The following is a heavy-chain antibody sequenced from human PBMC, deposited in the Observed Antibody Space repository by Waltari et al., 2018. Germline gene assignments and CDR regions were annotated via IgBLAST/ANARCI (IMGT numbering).Heavy chain of an antibody. CDR2: ISGGGTGT. V-gene: IGHV3-23*03. CDR1: GITFSGDA. D-gene: IGHD2-15*01. Sequence: EVQLLESGGGLVQPGGSLGLSCAASGITFSGDAMSWVRQAPGKGLEWVSFISGGGTGTYYGDSVKGRFTISRDNSKSTVYLQMNSLRAEDTAVYYCARCTGGSCYGFDYWGQGTLVTVSS. CDR3: ARCTGGSCYGFDY. J-gene: IGHJ4*02.